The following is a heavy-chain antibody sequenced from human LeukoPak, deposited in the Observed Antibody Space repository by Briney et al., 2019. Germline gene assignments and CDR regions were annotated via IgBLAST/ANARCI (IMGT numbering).Heavy chain of an antibody. CDR1: GFSFSTSW. CDR2: INDDGSRT. D-gene: IGHD3-10*01. V-gene: IGHV3-74*03. J-gene: IGHJ4*02. Sequence: GGSLRLSCAASGFSFSTSWMHWVRQAPGKGLVWVSRINDDGSRTTSADSVKGRFTISRDNAKNTVYLQMNSLRAEDTAVYYCARALGSSLDYWGQGTLLIVSS. CDR3: ARALGSSLDY.